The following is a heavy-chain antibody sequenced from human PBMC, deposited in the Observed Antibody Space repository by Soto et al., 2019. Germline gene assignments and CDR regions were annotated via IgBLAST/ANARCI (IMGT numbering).Heavy chain of an antibody. CDR2: INHSGST. J-gene: IGHJ6*02. V-gene: IGHV4-34*01. D-gene: IGHD3-16*01. CDR3: ARHNGPLYVGYYYDMDV. Sequence: PSGTLSPTCAFDPVSFTGSYSPCLPQPPGTGLEWIGEINHSGSTNYNPSLKSRVTISVDTSKNQFSLKLTSVTAADTAVYYCARHNGPLYVGYYYDMDVWGQGTTVS. CDR1: PVSFTGSY.